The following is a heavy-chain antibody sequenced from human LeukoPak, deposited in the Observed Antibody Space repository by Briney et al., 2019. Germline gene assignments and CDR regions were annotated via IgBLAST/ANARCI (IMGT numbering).Heavy chain of an antibody. J-gene: IGHJ6*03. CDR2: ISSSSSTI. D-gene: IGHD3-22*01. V-gene: IGHV3-48*04. CDR1: GFTFSSYS. Sequence: GGSLRLSCAASGFTFSSYSMNWVRQAPGKGLEWVSYISSSSSTIYYADSVKGRFTISRDNAKNSLYLQMNSLRAEDTAVYYCARNPYDSSGFGVYYYYYYMDVWGKGTTVTVSS. CDR3: ARNPYDSSGFGVYYYYYYMDV.